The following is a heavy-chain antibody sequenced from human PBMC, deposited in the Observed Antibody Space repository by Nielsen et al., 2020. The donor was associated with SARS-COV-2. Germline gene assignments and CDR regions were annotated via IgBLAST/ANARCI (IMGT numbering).Heavy chain of an antibody. D-gene: IGHD3-22*01. CDR3: ARVGSDDSSGYLGDWFDP. V-gene: IGHV1-18*04. Sequence: ASVKVSCKASGYTFTSYGISWVRQAPGQGLEWMGWISAYNGNTNYAQKLQGRVTMTTDTSTSTAYMELRSLRSDDTAVYYCARVGSDDSSGYLGDWFDPWGQGTLVTVSS. J-gene: IGHJ5*02. CDR1: GYTFTSYG. CDR2: ISAYNGNT.